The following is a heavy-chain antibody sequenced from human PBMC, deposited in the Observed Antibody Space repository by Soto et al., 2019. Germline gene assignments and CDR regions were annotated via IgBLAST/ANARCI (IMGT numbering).Heavy chain of an antibody. J-gene: IGHJ5*02. Sequence: QVQLVQSGAEVKKPGSSVKVSCKASGGTFSSYAISWVRQAPGQGLEWMGGIIPIFGTANYAQKLQGRVTMTADESTTPAYMQLSRLRSEDTAVYYCARDPRTTYYDFLNWFDPWGKGTLVTVSS. D-gene: IGHD3-3*01. CDR1: GGTFSSYA. CDR2: IIPIFGTA. CDR3: ARDPRTTYYDFLNWFDP. V-gene: IGHV1-69*01.